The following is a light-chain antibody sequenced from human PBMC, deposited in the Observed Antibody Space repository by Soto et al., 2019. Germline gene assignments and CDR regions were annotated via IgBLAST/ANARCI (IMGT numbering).Light chain of an antibody. CDR3: QTYDNRLSASI. Sequence: QSVLTQPPSVSGAPGQRVTISCIGSSSNIGSYYGVHWYQQLPGAAPKLLIHDNNNRPSGVADRFSGSKSGTSASLAITGLQTDDEGDYYCQTYDNRLSASIFGGGTKLTVL. J-gene: IGLJ2*01. CDR1: SSNIGSYYG. CDR2: DNN. V-gene: IGLV1-40*01.